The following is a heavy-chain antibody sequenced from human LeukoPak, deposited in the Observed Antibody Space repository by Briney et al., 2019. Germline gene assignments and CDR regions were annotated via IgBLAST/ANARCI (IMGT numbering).Heavy chain of an antibody. CDR2: INHSGST. D-gene: IGHD5-24*01. J-gene: IGHJ4*02. Sequence: KTSETLSLTCAVYGGSFSGYYWSWIRQPPGKGLEWIGEINHSGSTNYNPSLKSRVTISVDTSKNQFSLKLSSVTAADTAVYYCANGDGQYYFDYWGQGTLVTVSS. CDR3: ANGDGQYYFDY. V-gene: IGHV4-34*01. CDR1: GGSFSGYY.